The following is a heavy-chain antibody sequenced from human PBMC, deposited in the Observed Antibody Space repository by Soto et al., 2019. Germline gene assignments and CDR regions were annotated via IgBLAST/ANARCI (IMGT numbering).Heavy chain of an antibody. CDR2: ISGSGGST. J-gene: IGHJ4*02. CDR1: GFKFISYA. Sequence: VVSLRLCWAASGFKFISYAVSWVSQDPGKGLEWVSVISGSGGSTYYTDSVKGRFTISRDNSKNTVFLQMNSLRAEDTALYYCARDTFSWPRFDYWGQGTLVTVSS. CDR3: ARDTFSWPRFDY. V-gene: IGHV3-23*01.